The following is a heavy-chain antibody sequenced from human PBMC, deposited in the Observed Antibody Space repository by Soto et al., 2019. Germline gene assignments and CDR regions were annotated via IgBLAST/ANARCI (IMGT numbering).Heavy chain of an antibody. D-gene: IGHD2-21*01. CDR2: IDYNGVT. Sequence: PSETLSLTCTVSGGSISSRDYYWGWIRPTPGKGLEWIGNIDYNGVTYYNPSLRSRVTVSEDTSKNQFSLQVASVTSADTAIYYCGRVVIGTSRHTDSDYWGQGTQVTVSS. J-gene: IGHJ4*02. V-gene: IGHV4-39*01. CDR3: GRVVIGTSRHTDSDY. CDR1: GGSISSRDYY.